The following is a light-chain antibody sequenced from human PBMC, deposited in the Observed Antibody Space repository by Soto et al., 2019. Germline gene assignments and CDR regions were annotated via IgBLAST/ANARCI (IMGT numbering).Light chain of an antibody. Sequence: QSVLTQPRSVSGSPGQSVTISCTGTSSDVGGYNYVSWYQQHPGKAPKLMIYDVSKRPSGVPDRFSGSKSGNTASLTISGLQAEDEAYYFCCSYAGSYTYVFGTGTKLTVL. CDR3: CSYAGSYTYV. CDR2: DVS. V-gene: IGLV2-11*01. J-gene: IGLJ1*01. CDR1: SSDVGGYNY.